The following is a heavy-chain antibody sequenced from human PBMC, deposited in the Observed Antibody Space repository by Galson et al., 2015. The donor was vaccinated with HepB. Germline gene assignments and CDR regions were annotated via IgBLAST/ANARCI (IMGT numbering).Heavy chain of an antibody. J-gene: IGHJ3*02. Sequence: SLRLSCAASGFTFSDYYMSWIRQAPGKGLEWVSYISSSGSTIYYADSVKGRFTISRDNAKNSLYLQMNSLRAEDTAVYYCARGYNWNDSPHAFDIWGQGTMVTVSS. CDR2: ISSSGSTI. V-gene: IGHV3-11*01. D-gene: IGHD1-1*01. CDR1: GFTFSDYY. CDR3: ARGYNWNDSPHAFDI.